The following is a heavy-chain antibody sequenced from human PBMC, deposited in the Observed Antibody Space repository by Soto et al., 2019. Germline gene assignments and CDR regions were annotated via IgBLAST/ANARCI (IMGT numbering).Heavy chain of an antibody. CDR3: AKAMDPGYYGMDV. Sequence: PSETLSLTCAVYGGSFSGYYWSWIRQPPGKGLEWIGEINHSGSTNYNPSLKSRVTISVDTSKNQFSLKLSSVTAADTAVYYCAKAMDPGYYGMDVCGQRTTVTVSS. V-gene: IGHV4-34*01. CDR1: GGSFSGYY. CDR2: INHSGST. D-gene: IGHD5-18*01. J-gene: IGHJ6*02.